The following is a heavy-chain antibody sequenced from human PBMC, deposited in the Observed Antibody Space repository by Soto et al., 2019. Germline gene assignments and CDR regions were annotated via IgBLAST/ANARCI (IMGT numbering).Heavy chain of an antibody. Sequence: SETLSLTCAVYGGSFSGYYWSWIRQPPGKGLEWIGEINHSGSTNYNPSLKSRVTISVDTSKNQFSLKLSSVTAADTAVYYCARAWTFDYWGQGTLVTVSS. CDR3: ARAWTFDY. CDR2: INHSGST. CDR1: GGSFSGYY. J-gene: IGHJ4*02. V-gene: IGHV4-34*01. D-gene: IGHD5-12*01.